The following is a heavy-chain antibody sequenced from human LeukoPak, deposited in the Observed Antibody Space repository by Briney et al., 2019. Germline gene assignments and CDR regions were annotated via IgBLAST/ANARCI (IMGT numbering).Heavy chain of an antibody. Sequence: PGGSLRLSCAASGFTFSYASMGWVRQAPGKGLEWVGHIKSKTDGGTTDYVAPVKGRFIISRDDSKNTLYLQMNRLKTEDTAVYYCTTAGYRYDFDYYYGLDVWGQGTTVTVSS. V-gene: IGHV3-15*01. J-gene: IGHJ6*02. CDR1: GFTFSYAS. CDR2: IKSKTDGGTT. D-gene: IGHD5-18*01. CDR3: TTAGYRYDFDYYYGLDV.